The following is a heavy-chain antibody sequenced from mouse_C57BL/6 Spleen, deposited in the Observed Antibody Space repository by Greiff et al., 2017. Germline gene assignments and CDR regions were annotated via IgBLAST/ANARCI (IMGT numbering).Heavy chain of an antibody. V-gene: IGHV1-7*01. CDR3: ARSDSNYVGSYYYAMDY. Sequence: VQGVESGAELAKPGASVKLSCKASGYTFTGYWMHWVKQRPGQGLEWIGYINPSSGYTKYNQKFKDKATLTADKSSSTAYMQLSSLTYEDSAVYYCARSDSNYVGSYYYAMDYWGQGTSVTVSS. CDR2: INPSSGYT. J-gene: IGHJ4*01. CDR1: GYTFTGYW. D-gene: IGHD2-5*01.